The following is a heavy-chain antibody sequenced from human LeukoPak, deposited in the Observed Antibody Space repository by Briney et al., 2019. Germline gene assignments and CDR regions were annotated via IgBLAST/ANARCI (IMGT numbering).Heavy chain of an antibody. CDR3: AREDMATTGEYFDD. V-gene: IGHV1-69*04. D-gene: IGHD5-24*01. J-gene: IGHJ4*02. Sequence: SVKVSCKASGGTFSSYTISWVRQAPGQGLEWMGRIIPILGIANYAQKFQGRVTITADKSTSTAYMELSGLRSEDTAVYYCAREDMATTGEYFDDWGQGTLVTVSS. CDR1: GGTFSSYT. CDR2: IIPILGIA.